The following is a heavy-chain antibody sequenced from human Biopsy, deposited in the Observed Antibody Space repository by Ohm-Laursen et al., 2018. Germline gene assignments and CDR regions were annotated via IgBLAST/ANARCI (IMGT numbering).Heavy chain of an antibody. CDR2: INAKTGDT. V-gene: IGHV1-2*02. CDR3: TRGGYYYDSLAYYYWFDP. J-gene: IGHJ5*02. Sequence: SVKVSCKASGYTFTDYHVHWARQAPGQGLEWMGWINAKTGDTNYAQKFQGRVTMTRDTSISTAYVDLSSLRSDDTAVYYCTRGGYYYDSLAYYYWFDPWGQGTLVTVSS. D-gene: IGHD3-22*01. CDR1: GYTFTDYH.